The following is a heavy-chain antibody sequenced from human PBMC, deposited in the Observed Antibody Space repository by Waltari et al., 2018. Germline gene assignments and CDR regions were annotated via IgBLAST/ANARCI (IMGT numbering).Heavy chain of an antibody. V-gene: IGHV4-39*01. Sequence: QLQLQESGPGLVKPSETLSLTCTVSGGSISSSSSYSGWIRQPPGKGLEWIGSIYYSGSTYYNPSLKSRVTISLDTSKNQFSLKLSSVTAADTAVYYCATNRGYSSGEFDYWGQGTLVTVSS. CDR1: GGSISSSSSY. J-gene: IGHJ4*02. CDR3: ATNRGYSSGEFDY. CDR2: IYYSGST. D-gene: IGHD6-19*01.